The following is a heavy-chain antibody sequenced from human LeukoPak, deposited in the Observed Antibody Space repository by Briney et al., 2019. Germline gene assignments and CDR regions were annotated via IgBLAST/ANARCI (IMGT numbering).Heavy chain of an antibody. V-gene: IGHV4-59*08. Sequence: PSETLSLTCTVSGGSISSYYWSWIRQPPGKGLEWIGYIYYSGSTNYNPSLKSRVTISVDTSKNQFSLKLSSVTAADTAVYYCARGDYVVPAAYDYWGQGTLVTVSS. CDR3: ARGDYVVPAAYDY. CDR2: IYYSGST. CDR1: GGSISSYY. J-gene: IGHJ4*02. D-gene: IGHD2-2*01.